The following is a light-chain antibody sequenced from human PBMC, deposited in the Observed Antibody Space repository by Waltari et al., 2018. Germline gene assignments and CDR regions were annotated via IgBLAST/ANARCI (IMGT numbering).Light chain of an antibody. CDR1: NIETKS. J-gene: IGLJ3*02. V-gene: IGLV3-21*04. CDR2: YDS. Sequence: YVVTQPPSVSVAPGKTARLTCEGENIETKSVNWYQQKAGQAPLLVMFYDSDRPSGIPGRFSGSNSGSTATLTINWVEPGDEADYHCQVWDDTNNSGVFGGGTKVTVL. CDR3: QVWDDTNNSGV.